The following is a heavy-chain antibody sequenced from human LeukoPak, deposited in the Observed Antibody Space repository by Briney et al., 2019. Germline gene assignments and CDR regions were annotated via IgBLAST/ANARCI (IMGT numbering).Heavy chain of an antibody. Sequence: GASVKVSCKASGGTFSSYAISWVRQAPGQGLEWMGGIIPIFGTANYAQKFQGRVTITTDESTSTAYMELSSLRSEDTAVYYCARDRGNWFDPWGQGTLVTVSS. CDR1: GGTFSSYA. CDR2: IIPIFGTA. J-gene: IGHJ5*02. CDR3: ARDRGNWFDP. V-gene: IGHV1-69*05.